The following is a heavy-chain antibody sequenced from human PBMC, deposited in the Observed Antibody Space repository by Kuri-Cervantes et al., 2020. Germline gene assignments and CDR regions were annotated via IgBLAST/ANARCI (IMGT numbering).Heavy chain of an antibody. CDR1: GYSISSGYY. Sequence: GSLRLSCAVSGYSISSGYYWGWIRQPPGKGLEWIGSIYHSGSTYYNPSLKSRVTTSVDTSKNQFSLKLSSVTAADTAVYYCARRGIAAAAPFDYWGQGTLVTVSS. J-gene: IGHJ4*02. CDR3: ARRGIAAAAPFDY. V-gene: IGHV4-38-2*01. CDR2: IYHSGST. D-gene: IGHD6-13*01.